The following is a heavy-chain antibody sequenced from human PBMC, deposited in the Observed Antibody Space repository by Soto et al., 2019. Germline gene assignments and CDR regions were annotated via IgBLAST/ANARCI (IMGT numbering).Heavy chain of an antibody. CDR3: ARGIYCSGGRCLDY. J-gene: IGHJ4*02. CDR1: GGSISRYY. CDR2: IYYSGST. D-gene: IGHD2-15*01. Sequence: PSETLSLTCTVSGGSISRYYWSWIRQPPGEGLEWIGYIYYSGSTNYNPSLKSRVTISVDTSKNQFSLKMRSVTAADTAVYYCARGIYCSGGRCLDYWGQGTLVTVSS. V-gene: IGHV4-59*01.